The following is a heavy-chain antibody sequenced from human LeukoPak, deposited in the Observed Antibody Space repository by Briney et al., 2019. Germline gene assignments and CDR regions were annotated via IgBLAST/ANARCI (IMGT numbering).Heavy chain of an antibody. D-gene: IGHD7-27*01. Sequence: SETLSLTCTVSGGSISSSSYYWGWIRQPPGKGLEWIGNIYYSGNTYYNPSLKSRVPISVDTSKNQFSLKLRSVTAADTAVYYCARFVTGDGAFDIWGQGTMVTVSS. J-gene: IGHJ3*02. CDR1: GGSISSSSYY. CDR2: IYYSGNT. CDR3: ARFVTGDGAFDI. V-gene: IGHV4-39*01.